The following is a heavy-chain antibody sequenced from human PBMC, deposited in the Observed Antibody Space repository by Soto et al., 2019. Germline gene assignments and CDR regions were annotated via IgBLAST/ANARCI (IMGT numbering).Heavy chain of an antibody. CDR2: ISSSSNYI. D-gene: IGHD4-17*01. CDR3: TRGDGDYDY. Sequence: EVQLVESGGGLVKPGGSLRLSCAASGFSFSVYGLNWVRQAPGKGLEWVSCISSSSNYIYYADSVKGRFTISRDNAKNSLYLQMSSLTAEDTAVYYCTRGDGDYDYWGQGTLVTVSS. V-gene: IGHV3-21*01. J-gene: IGHJ4*02. CDR1: GFSFSVYG.